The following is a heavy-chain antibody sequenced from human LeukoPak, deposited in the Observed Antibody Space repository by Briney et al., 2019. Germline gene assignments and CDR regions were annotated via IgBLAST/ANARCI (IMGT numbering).Heavy chain of an antibody. V-gene: IGHV3-21*01. CDR1: GFTFSSYS. CDR2: ISSSSSYI. J-gene: IGHJ4*02. Sequence: GGSLRLSCAASGFTFSSYSMNWVRQAPGKGLEWVSSISSSSSYIYYADSVKGRFTISRDNAKNSLYLQMNSLRAEDTAVYYCAREGYTTVTFDYWGQGTLVTVS. CDR3: AREGYTTVTFDY. D-gene: IGHD4-17*01.